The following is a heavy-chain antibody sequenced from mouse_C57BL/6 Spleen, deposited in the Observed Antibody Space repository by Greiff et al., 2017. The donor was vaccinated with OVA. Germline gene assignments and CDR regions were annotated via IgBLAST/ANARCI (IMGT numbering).Heavy chain of an antibody. V-gene: IGHV3-6*01. J-gene: IGHJ2*01. D-gene: IGHD2-4*01. CDR3: ARDALLYDYDFDY. Sequence: ESGPGLVKPSQSLSLTCSVTGYSITSGYYWNWIRQFPGNKLEWMGYISYDGSNNYNPSLKNRISITRDTSKNQFFLKLNSVTTEDTATYYCARDALLYDYDFDYWGQGTTLTVSS. CDR2: ISYDGSN. CDR1: GYSITSGYY.